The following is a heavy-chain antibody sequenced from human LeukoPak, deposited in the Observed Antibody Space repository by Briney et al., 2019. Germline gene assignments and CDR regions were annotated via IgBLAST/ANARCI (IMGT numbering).Heavy chain of an antibody. D-gene: IGHD2-15*01. J-gene: IGHJ4*02. V-gene: IGHV3-23*01. CDR1: GFTFSSYA. CDR2: ISGSGGST. Sequence: PGGSLRLSCAASGFTFSSYAMTWVRQAPGKGLEWVSAISGSGGSTYYPAPVKGRFTISRDHSKNTLYLQMNSLTAEDTAVYYCAKGRYCSGGSCSHFDYWGQGTLVTVSS. CDR3: AKGRYCSGGSCSHFDY.